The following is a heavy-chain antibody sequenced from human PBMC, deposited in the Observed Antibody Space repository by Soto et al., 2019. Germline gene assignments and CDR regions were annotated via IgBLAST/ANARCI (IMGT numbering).Heavy chain of an antibody. V-gene: IGHV1-2*02. CDR1: GYTFTDYY. CDR3: AKLAYYHYAMDV. J-gene: IGHJ6*02. CDR2: ISPKSGDT. Sequence: ASVKVSCKASGYTFTDYYLHWVRQAPGQGLGWMGWISPKSGDTKYAQNFQGRVTMTRDTSIRATYMELSSLTSDDTAVYYCAKLAYYHYAMDVWGQGTTVTVSS.